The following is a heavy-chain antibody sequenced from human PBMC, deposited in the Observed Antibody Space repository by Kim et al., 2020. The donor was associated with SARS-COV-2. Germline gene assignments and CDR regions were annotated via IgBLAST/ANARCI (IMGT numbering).Heavy chain of an antibody. J-gene: IGHJ4*02. V-gene: IGHV4-34*01. CDR3: ARGYSR. D-gene: IGHD6-13*01. Sequence: NQSERPNHNSSLKSRVTISVDTSKNQFSLKLSSVIAADTGVYYCARGYSRWGQGTLVTVSS. CDR2: NQSERP.